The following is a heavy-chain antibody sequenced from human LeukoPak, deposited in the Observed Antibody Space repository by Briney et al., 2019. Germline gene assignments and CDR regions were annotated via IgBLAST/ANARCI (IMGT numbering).Heavy chain of an antibody. J-gene: IGHJ4*02. CDR1: GFTFDDYA. D-gene: IGHD3-10*01. CDR3: AKVAKYYYGSETYYFFEH. CDR2: ISWNSGII. V-gene: IGHV3-9*01. Sequence: GGSLRLSCAASGFTFDDYAMYWVRQAPGKGLEWVSGISWNSGIIGYADSVKGRFTISRDNAKNSLYLQMNSLRVEDTAVYYCAKVAKYYYGSETYYFFEHWGQGTPVTASS.